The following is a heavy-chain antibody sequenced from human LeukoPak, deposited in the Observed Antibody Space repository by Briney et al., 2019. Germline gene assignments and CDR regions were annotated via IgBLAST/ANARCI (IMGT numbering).Heavy chain of an antibody. D-gene: IGHD3-22*01. CDR1: GGTFSSYA. CDR3: AREDYYDSSGYYETFDY. V-gene: IGHV1-69*06. J-gene: IGHJ4*02. Sequence: ASVKVSCEASGGTFSSYAISWVRQAPGQGLEWMGGIIPIFGTANYAQKFQGRVTITADKSTSTAYMELSSLRSEDTAVYYCAREDYYDSSGYYETFDYWGQGTLVTVSS. CDR2: IIPIFGTA.